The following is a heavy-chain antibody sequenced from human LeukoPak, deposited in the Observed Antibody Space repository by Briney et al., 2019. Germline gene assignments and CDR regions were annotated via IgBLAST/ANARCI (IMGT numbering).Heavy chain of an antibody. CDR3: ARVAYSRAWYLFDN. Sequence: GGSLRLSCAASGFSFSRYTMSWVRQAPGKGLEWVSAISSTGSTFNADSVTGRFTISIDYSKNTLYLQMDSLRVEDTARYFCARVAYSRAWYLFDNWGPGALVTVSS. J-gene: IGHJ4*02. D-gene: IGHD3-16*01. V-gene: IGHV3-23*01. CDR2: ISSTGST. CDR1: GFSFSRYT.